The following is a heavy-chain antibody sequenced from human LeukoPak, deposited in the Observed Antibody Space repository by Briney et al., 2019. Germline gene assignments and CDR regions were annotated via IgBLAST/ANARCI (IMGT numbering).Heavy chain of an antibody. D-gene: IGHD4-23*01. CDR3: ARGDGGNH. V-gene: IGHV4-34*01. J-gene: IGHJ5*02. CDR1: GGSFSGYY. CDR2: INHSGST. Sequence: SETLSLTCAVYGGSFSGYYWSWIRQPPGEGLEWIGEINHSGSTNYNPSLKSRVTISVDTSKNQFSLKLSSVTAADTAVYYCARGDGGNHWGQGTLVTVSS.